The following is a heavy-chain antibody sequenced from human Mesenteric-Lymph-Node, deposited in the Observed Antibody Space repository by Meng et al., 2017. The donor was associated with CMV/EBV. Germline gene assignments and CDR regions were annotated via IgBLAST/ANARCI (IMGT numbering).Heavy chain of an antibody. D-gene: IGHD4-23*01. V-gene: IGHV3-64*01. CDR2: ISSNGGST. CDR3: ARAGGDYGGNTFDY. Sequence: ASGFTFSSYAMYWVRQAPGKGLEYVSAISSNGGSTYYANSVKGRFTISRDNSKNTLYLQMGSLRAEDMAVYYCARAGGDYGGNTFDYWGQGTLVTVSS. CDR1: GFTFSSYA. J-gene: IGHJ4*02.